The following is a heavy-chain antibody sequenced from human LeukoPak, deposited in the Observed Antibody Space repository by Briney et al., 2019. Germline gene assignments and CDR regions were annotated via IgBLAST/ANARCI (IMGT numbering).Heavy chain of an antibody. V-gene: IGHV3-73*01. D-gene: IGHD1-26*01. Sequence: GGSLRLSCAASGFTFSGSAMHWVRQASGKGLEWVGRIRSKANSYATAYAASVKGRFTISRDDSKNTAYLQMNSLKTEDTAVYYCTRPWEWAFDIWGQGTMVTVSS. CDR2: IRSKANSYAT. CDR3: TRPWEWAFDI. CDR1: GFTFSGSA. J-gene: IGHJ3*02.